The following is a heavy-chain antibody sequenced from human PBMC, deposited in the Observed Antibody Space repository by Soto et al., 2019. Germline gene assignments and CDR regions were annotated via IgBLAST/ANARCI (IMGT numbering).Heavy chain of an antibody. CDR3: ARARSILLWFGGGHLNDAFDI. D-gene: IGHD3-10*01. J-gene: IGHJ3*02. V-gene: IGHV1-46*03. CDR2: INPSGGST. Sequence: QVQLVQSGAEVKKPGASVKVSCKASGYTFTSYYMHWVRQAPGQGLEWMGIINPSGGSTSYAQKFQGRVTMTRDTSTSTVYMELSSLRSEDTAVYYCARARSILLWFGGGHLNDAFDIWGQGTMVTVSS. CDR1: GYTFTSYY.